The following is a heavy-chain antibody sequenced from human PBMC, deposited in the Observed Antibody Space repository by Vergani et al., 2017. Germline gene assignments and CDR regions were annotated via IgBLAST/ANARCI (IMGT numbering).Heavy chain of an antibody. CDR3: AGRSYYGSGTGYGMDV. V-gene: IGHV1-24*01. D-gene: IGHD3-10*01. J-gene: IGHJ6*02. Sequence: QVQLVQSGAEVKKPGASVKVSCKVSGYTLTELSMHWVRQAPGKGLEWMGGFDPEDGETIYAQKFQGRVTMTRDTSISTAYMELSRLRSDDTAVYYCAGRSYYGSGTGYGMDVWGQGTTVTVSS. CDR1: GYTLTELS. CDR2: FDPEDGET.